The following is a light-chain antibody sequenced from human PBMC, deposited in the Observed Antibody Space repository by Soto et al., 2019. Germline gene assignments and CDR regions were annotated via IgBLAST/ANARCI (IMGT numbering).Light chain of an antibody. CDR1: QSILFTSNNKNY. CDR2: WAS. Sequence: DIVMTQSPDSLAVSLGERATINCQSSQSILFTSNNKNYLAWYQQKPGQHPKILFYWASTRESGVPDRFSGSGSGTDFTLSSSSLQAEDASVYYCQQYYYTPQTFGQGTKVDIK. V-gene: IGKV4-1*01. CDR3: QQYYYTPQT. J-gene: IGKJ1*01.